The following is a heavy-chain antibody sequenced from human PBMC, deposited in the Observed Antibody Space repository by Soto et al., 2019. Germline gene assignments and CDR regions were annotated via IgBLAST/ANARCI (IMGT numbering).Heavy chain of an antibody. J-gene: IGHJ2*01. D-gene: IGHD5-12*01. CDR1: GGSFSGYY. Sequence: PSETLSLTCAVYGGSFSGYYWSWIRQPPGKGLEWIGEINHSGSTNYNPSLKSRVTISVDTSKNQFSLKLSSVTAADTAVYYCARVRGGRYSGNRWYFDLWGRGTLVTVSS. CDR2: INHSGST. CDR3: ARVRGGRYSGNRWYFDL. V-gene: IGHV4-34*01.